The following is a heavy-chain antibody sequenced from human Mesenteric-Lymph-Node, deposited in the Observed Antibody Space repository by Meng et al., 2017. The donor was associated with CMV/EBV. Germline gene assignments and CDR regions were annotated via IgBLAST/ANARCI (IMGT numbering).Heavy chain of an antibody. Sequence: ASVKVSCKASGYTFTGYYVHWVRQAPGQGLEWVGWINPNGGTTNSAQKFQGRATLSRDTSISTLYMEMTGLTFDDTAVYYCARAPMTTVTMGDFWGQGALVTVSS. V-gene: IGHV1-2*02. CDR3: ARAPMTTVTMGDF. CDR2: INPNGGTT. D-gene: IGHD4-11*01. J-gene: IGHJ4*02. CDR1: GYTFTGYY.